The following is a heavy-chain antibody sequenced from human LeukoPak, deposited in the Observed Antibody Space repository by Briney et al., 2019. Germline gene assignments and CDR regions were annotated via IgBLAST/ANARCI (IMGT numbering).Heavy chain of an antibody. CDR1: GYTFSSYG. J-gene: IGHJ5*02. CDR2: ISAYNGNT. CDR3: ARHGHDFWSGQNWFDP. D-gene: IGHD3-3*01. V-gene: IGHV1-18*01. Sequence: GASVKVSCKASGYTFSSYGISWVRQAPGQGLGWMGWISAYNGNTNHAQKFQGRVTMTTDTSTSTTYMEVRSLRSDDTAVYYCARHGHDFWSGQNWFDPWGQGTLVTVSS.